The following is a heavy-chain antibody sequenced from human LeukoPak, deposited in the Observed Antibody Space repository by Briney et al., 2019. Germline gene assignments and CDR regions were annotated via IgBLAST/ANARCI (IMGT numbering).Heavy chain of an antibody. CDR2: INHSGST. Sequence: SETLSLTCAVYGGSFSGYYWSWIRQPPGKGLEWIGEINHSGSTNYNPSLKSRVTISVDTSKNQFSLKLSSVTAADSAVYYCARGGYYGSGNDFRFDPWGQGTLVTVSS. D-gene: IGHD3-10*01. J-gene: IGHJ5*02. V-gene: IGHV4-34*01. CDR1: GGSFSGYY. CDR3: ARGGYYGSGNDFRFDP.